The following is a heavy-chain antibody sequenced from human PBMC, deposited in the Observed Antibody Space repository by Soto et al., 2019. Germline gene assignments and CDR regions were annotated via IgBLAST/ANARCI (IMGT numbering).Heavy chain of an antibody. CDR3: ARGGDNHAFDI. CDR2: INNDGGGV. CDR1: GFTFSNYW. V-gene: IGHV3-74*01. D-gene: IGHD1-1*01. Sequence: ELQLVESGGGLVQPGGSLRLSCAASGFTFSNYWMYWVRQAPGKGLEYVSRINNDGGGVTYADSVKGRATVSRDNAKTTHYLHMYSLRAEDTALYFCARGGDNHAFDIWGQGTMVTVS. J-gene: IGHJ3*02.